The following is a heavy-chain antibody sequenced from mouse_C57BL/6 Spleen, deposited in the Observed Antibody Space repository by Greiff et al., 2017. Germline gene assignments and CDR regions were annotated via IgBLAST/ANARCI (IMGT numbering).Heavy chain of an antibody. CDR2: IYPDSGST. D-gene: IGHD3-2*02. J-gene: IGHJ2*01. CDR3: ARTGAAQATLDY. V-gene: IGHV1-55*01. CDR1: GYTFTSYW. Sequence: QVQLQQPGAELVKPGASVKMSCKASGYTFTSYWITWVKQRPGQGLEWIGDIYPDSGSTNYNEKFKSKATLTVDTSSSTAYMQLSSLTSEDSAVYVCARTGAAQATLDYWGQGTTLTVSS.